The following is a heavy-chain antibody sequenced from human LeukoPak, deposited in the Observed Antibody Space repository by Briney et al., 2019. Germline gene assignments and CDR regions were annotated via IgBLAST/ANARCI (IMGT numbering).Heavy chain of an antibody. CDR1: GFTFSSYA. D-gene: IGHD6-13*01. Sequence: GGSLRLSCAASGFTFSSYAMSWVRQVPGKGLEWVSGISGSGGSTFYADSVKGRFTISRDNSKNTLYLQMNSLRAEDTAVYYCAKDSSSWPEDFQHWGQGTLVTVSS. CDR3: AKDSSSWPEDFQH. J-gene: IGHJ1*01. CDR2: ISGSGGST. V-gene: IGHV3-23*01.